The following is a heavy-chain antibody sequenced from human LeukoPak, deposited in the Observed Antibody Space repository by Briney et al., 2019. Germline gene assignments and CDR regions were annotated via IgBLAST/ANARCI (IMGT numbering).Heavy chain of an antibody. D-gene: IGHD1-1*01. CDR3: AKLVGTGTTPTDY. J-gene: IGHJ4*02. CDR2: IKSKTDGGTT. Sequence: GGSLRLSCAASGFTFSNAWMSWVRQAPGKGLEWVGRIKSKTDGGTTGYAAPVKGRFTISRDNSKNTLSLQMNSLRAEDTAIYYCAKLVGTGTTPTDYWGQGTLVTVSS. CDR1: GFTFSNAW. V-gene: IGHV3-15*01.